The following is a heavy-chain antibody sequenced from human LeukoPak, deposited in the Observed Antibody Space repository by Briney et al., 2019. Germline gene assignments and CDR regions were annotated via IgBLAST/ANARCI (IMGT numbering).Heavy chain of an antibody. V-gene: IGHV3-53*01. CDR1: GFTVSSNY. J-gene: IGHJ4*02. Sequence: PGGSLRLSCAASGFTVSSNYMSWVRQAPGKGLEWVSVIYSGGSTHYADSVKGRFTISRDNSKNTLYLQMNSLRAEDTAVYYCASAMVRGVIDYWGQGTLVTVSS. D-gene: IGHD3-10*01. CDR3: ASAMVRGVIDY. CDR2: IYSGGST.